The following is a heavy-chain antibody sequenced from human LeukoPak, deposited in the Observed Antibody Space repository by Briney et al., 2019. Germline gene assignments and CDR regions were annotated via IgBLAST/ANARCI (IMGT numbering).Heavy chain of an antibody. Sequence: GGSLRLSCAASGFTFDRFSINWVRQAPGKGLEWVASISSSSTYIYYGGSVKGRFTISRDNAKNLVYLEMNSLRAEDTAVYYCARVPGEMGATLAYLDCWGQGTLVFVSS. D-gene: IGHD1-26*01. CDR1: GFTFDRFS. CDR2: ISSSSTYI. V-gene: IGHV3-21*01. J-gene: IGHJ4*02. CDR3: ARVPGEMGATLAYLDC.